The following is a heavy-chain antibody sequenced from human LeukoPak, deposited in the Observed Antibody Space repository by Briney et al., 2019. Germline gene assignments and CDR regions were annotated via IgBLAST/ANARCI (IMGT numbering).Heavy chain of an antibody. CDR2: IYYSGNT. D-gene: IGHD3-22*01. V-gene: IGHV4-59*01. J-gene: IGHJ3*02. CDR3: AGEDYFDSSGYASWRFDI. CDR1: GGSISTYY. Sequence: SETLSLTCTVSGGSISTYYWTWIRQPPGKGLEWIGHIYYSGNTIYNPSLKSRVTISVDTSKNQFSLKLTSVTTADTAVYYCAGEDYFDSSGYASWRFDIWGQGTMVTVSS.